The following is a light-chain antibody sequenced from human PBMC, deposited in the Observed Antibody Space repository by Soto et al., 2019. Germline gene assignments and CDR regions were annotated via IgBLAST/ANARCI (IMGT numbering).Light chain of an antibody. Sequence: EIVLTQSPATLSLSPGERATLSCTASQSVTSSCLAWYQRKPGQAPRHLIHTTSTRATDIPDRFSGSGSGTYFTLTISRLQPEDFAVYYCQQCGGSPLFSFGPGTRVDI. CDR3: QQCGGSPLFS. J-gene: IGKJ3*01. CDR1: QSVTSSC. CDR2: TTS. V-gene: IGKV3-20*01.